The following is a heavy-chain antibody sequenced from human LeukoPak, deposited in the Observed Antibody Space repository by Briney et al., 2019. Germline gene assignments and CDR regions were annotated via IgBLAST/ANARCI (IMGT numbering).Heavy chain of an antibody. V-gene: IGHV1-2*02. CDR2: INPNSGGT. CDR1: GYTFTGYY. Sequence: ASVKVSCKASGYTFTGYYMHWVRQAPGQGLEWMGWINPNSGGTNYAQKFQGRVTMTRDTSISTAYMELSRLRSDDTAMYYCAGPNVAFDAFDIWGQGTVVTVSS. CDR3: AGPNVAFDAFDI. D-gene: IGHD1-1*01. J-gene: IGHJ3*02.